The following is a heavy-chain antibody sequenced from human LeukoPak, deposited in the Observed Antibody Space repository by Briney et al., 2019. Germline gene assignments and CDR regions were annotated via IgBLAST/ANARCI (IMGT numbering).Heavy chain of an antibody. Sequence: GGSLRLSCAASGFTFSSYSMNWVRQAPGKGLEWVSYISSSSSTIYYADSVKGRFTISRDNAKNSLYLQMDSLRAEDTAVYYCASDSGWYNAFDIWGQGTLVTVSS. V-gene: IGHV3-48*04. CDR2: ISSSSSTI. D-gene: IGHD6-19*01. CDR3: ASDSGWYNAFDI. J-gene: IGHJ4*02. CDR1: GFTFSSYS.